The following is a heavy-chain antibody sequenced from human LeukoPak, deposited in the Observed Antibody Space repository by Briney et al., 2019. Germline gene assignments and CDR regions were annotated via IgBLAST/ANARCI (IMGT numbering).Heavy chain of an antibody. J-gene: IGHJ5*02. D-gene: IGHD3-3*01. V-gene: IGHV3-30-3*01. CDR2: ISYDGSNK. Sequence: TGGSLRLSCAASGFTFSSYAMHWVRQAPGKGLEWVAVISYDGSNKYYADSVKGRFTISRDNSKNTLYLQMNSLRAEDTAVYYCAKGQKLRFLEWLSPWGQGTLVTVSS. CDR1: GFTFSSYA. CDR3: AKGQKLRFLEWLSP.